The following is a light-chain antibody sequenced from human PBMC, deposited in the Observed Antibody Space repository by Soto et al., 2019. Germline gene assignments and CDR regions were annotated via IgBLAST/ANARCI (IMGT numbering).Light chain of an antibody. CDR2: DAY. Sequence: EIVLTQSPATLSLSPGERATLSCRASQSVRGYLAWYQQKLGQAPRLLISDAYNRAAGVPARFSGSGSGEDFTLIISSLAPDDFAVYYCQQRSAWPLTFGGGTKVEIK. CDR1: QSVRGY. V-gene: IGKV3-11*01. CDR3: QQRSAWPLT. J-gene: IGKJ4*01.